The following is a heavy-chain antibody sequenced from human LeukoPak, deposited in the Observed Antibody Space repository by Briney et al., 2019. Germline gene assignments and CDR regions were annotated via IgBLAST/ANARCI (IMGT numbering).Heavy chain of an antibody. CDR3: ARGRAFDI. J-gene: IGHJ3*02. Sequence: GGSLRLSCAAPGFTFSSYAMHWVRQAPGKGLEWVAVISYDGSNKYYADSVKGRFTISRDNSKNTLYLQMNSLRAEDTAVYYCARGRAFDIWGQGTMVTVSS. CDR1: GFTFSSYA. CDR2: ISYDGSNK. V-gene: IGHV3-30-3*01.